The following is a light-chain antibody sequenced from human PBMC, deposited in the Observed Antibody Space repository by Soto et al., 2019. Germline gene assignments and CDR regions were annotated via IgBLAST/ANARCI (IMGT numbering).Light chain of an antibody. CDR2: DVS. Sequence: QSALTQPRSVSGSPGQSVTISCTGTSSDVGGYNYVSWYQQHPGKAPKLMIYDVSKRPSGVPDRFSGSKSGNTASLTISGLQAEDEADYYCCSYEGRSVVFGGGTKLTVL. V-gene: IGLV2-11*01. CDR1: SSDVGGYNY. J-gene: IGLJ2*01. CDR3: CSYEGRSVV.